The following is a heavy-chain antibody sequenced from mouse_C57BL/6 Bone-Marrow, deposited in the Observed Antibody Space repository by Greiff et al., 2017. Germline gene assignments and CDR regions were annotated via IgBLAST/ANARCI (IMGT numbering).Heavy chain of an antibody. CDR2: IYPGDGDT. CDR1: GYAFSSSW. D-gene: IGHD1-1*01. V-gene: IGHV1-82*01. CDR3: ARSITTVVKFDC. J-gene: IGHJ2*01. Sequence: QVQLQQSGPELVKPGASVKISCKASGYAFSSSWMNWVKQRPGKGLEWIGRIYPGDGDTNYNGKFKGKATLTADKSSSTAYMQLSSLTSEDSAVYFCARSITTVVKFDCWGQGTTLTVSS.